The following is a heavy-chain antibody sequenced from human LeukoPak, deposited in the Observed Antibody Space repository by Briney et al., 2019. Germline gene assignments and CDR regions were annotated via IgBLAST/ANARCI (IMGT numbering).Heavy chain of an antibody. J-gene: IGHJ4*02. D-gene: IGHD4-23*01. CDR1: GFTVSSNS. V-gene: IGHV3-53*01. Sequence: GSLRLSCAASGFTVSSNSMSWVRQAPGKGLEWVSFIYIDNTHYSDSVKGRFTIYRDNSKNTLYLQMNSLRAEDTAVYYCARRAGAYSHPYDYWGQGPLVTVSS. CDR2: IYIDNT. CDR3: ARRAGAYSHPYDY.